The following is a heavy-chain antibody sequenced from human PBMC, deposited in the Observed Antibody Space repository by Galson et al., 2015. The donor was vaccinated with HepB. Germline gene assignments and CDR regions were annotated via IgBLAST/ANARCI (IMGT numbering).Heavy chain of an antibody. V-gene: IGHV1-18*01. CDR1: GYIFSGYG. D-gene: IGHD6-6*01. CDR2: ISGYNGNT. J-gene: IGHJ4*02. CDR3: ARVRYSISPPDY. Sequence: SVKVSCKASGYIFSGYGITWVRQAPGQGLEWMGWISGYNGNTNYAQKFQHRITMTTDTSTSTAYVEVRSLKSDDTAVYYCARVRYSISPPDYWGQGTLVTVS.